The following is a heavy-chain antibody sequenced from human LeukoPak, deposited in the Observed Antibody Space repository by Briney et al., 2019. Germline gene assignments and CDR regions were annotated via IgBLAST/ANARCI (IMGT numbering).Heavy chain of an antibody. CDR2: INSDGNST. V-gene: IGHV3-74*01. CDR1: GFTFRSYW. CDR3: AREVVGPRPFDY. D-gene: IGHD1-26*01. J-gene: IGHJ4*02. Sequence: GGSLRLSCAASGFTFRSYWMHWVRQAPGKGLVWVSRINSDGNSTTHADSVKGRFTISRDNAKNSLYLQMNSLRVEDTAVYYCAREVVGPRPFDYWGQGTLVTVSS.